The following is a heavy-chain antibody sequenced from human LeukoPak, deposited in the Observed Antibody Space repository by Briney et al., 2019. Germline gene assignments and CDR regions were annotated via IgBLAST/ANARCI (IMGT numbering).Heavy chain of an antibody. D-gene: IGHD3-16*02. J-gene: IGHJ4*02. Sequence: ASVKVSCKASGYIFTSYGISWVRQAPGQRLEWMGWISAYNGNTDYAQKLQGRVTMTTDTSTSTAYMELRSLRSDDTAVYYCARDPWVRYDCVWGSYRPFDYWGQGTLVTVSS. CDR3: ARDPWVRYDCVWGSYRPFDY. CDR1: GYIFTSYG. CDR2: ISAYNGNT. V-gene: IGHV1-18*01.